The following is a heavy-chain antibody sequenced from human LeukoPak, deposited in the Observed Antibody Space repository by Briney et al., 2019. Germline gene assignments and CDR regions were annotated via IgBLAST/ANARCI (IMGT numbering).Heavy chain of an antibody. CDR1: GVSLNDYF. V-gene: IGHV4-59*01. D-gene: IGHD2/OR15-2a*01. J-gene: IGHJ6*03. CDR3: ARGRLFYYMDV. CDR2: IYYRGDT. Sequence: SETLSLTCTVSGVSLNDYFWDWIRQTPRKGLEWIGNIYYRGDTNYNPSLKGRLTVSLDTSKNHFSLKLTSVTAADTAVYYCARGRLFYYMDVWGEGTTVTVSS.